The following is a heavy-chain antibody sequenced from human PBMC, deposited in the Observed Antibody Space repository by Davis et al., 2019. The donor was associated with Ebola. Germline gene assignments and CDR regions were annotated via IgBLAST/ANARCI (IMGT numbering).Heavy chain of an antibody. CDR2: LGTSADT. D-gene: IGHD1-26*01. Sequence: GGSLRLSCAASGFIFSSYVMSWVRQAPGKGLEWVSTLGTSADTYYADSVKGRFTISRDNSKNTLYLQMNGLRVEDTAIYYCAKDTSNIWFDIWGQGTNVTVS. J-gene: IGHJ3*02. CDR1: GFIFSSYV. CDR3: AKDTSNIWFDI. V-gene: IGHV3-23*01.